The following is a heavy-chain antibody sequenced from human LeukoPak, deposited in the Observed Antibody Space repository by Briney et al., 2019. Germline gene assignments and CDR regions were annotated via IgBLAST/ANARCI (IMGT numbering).Heavy chain of an antibody. J-gene: IGHJ1*01. CDR2: ISAYNGNT. Sequence: ASVKVSCKASGYTFTSYGISWVRQAPGQGLEWMGWISAYNGNTNSAQKLQGRVTMTTDTSTGTAYMELRSLRSDDTAVYYCARGSYDSSDFEYFQHWGQGTLVTVSS. CDR3: ARGSYDSSDFEYFQH. V-gene: IGHV1-18*01. D-gene: IGHD3-22*01. CDR1: GYTFTSYG.